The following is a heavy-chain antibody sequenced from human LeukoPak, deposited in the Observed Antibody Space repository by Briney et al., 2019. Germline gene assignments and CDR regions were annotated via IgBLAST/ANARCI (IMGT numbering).Heavy chain of an antibody. D-gene: IGHD2-15*01. V-gene: IGHV3-48*01. Sequence: GGSLRLSCAASGFTFSSYSMNWVRQAPGKGLEWVSYISSSSSSIYYADSVKGRFTISRDNSKNTLYLQMNSLRAEDTAVYYCAKTGGGYYYYYMDVWGKGTTVTISS. CDR3: AKTGGGYYYYYMDV. J-gene: IGHJ6*03. CDR2: ISSSSSSI. CDR1: GFTFSSYS.